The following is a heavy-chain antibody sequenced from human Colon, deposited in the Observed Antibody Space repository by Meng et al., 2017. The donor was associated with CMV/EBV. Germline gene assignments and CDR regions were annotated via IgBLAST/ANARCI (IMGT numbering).Heavy chain of an antibody. J-gene: IGHJ4*02. CDR3: ARDPKVLDTTLATGY. CDR1: GFTFSSYE. CDR2: ISGNGRTI. V-gene: IGHV3-48*03. D-gene: IGHD5-18*01. Sequence: GESLKISCAASGFTFSSYEMNWVRQAPGKGLEWVSYISGNGRTIYYADSVKGRFTISRDNARNSLYLQMNSLRAEDTAVYYCARDPKVLDTTLATGYWGQGTLVTVSS.